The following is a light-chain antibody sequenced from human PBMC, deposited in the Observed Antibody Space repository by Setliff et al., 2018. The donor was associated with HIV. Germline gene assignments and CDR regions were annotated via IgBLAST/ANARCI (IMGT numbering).Light chain of an antibody. CDR3: SSYAGNNKGV. Sequence: QSALTQPPSASGSPGQSVTISCTRTSSDVGAYNYVSWYQQHPGKAPKLMIYEVIKRPSGVPDRFSGSKSGNTASLTVSGLQAEDEADYYCSSYAGNNKGVFGTGTKVTVL. CDR1: SSDVGAYNY. V-gene: IGLV2-8*01. J-gene: IGLJ1*01. CDR2: EVI.